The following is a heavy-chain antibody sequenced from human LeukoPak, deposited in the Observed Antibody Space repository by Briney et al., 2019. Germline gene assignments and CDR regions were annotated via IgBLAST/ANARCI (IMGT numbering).Heavy chain of an antibody. D-gene: IGHD2-2*01. J-gene: IGHJ5*02. Sequence: SETLSLTCTVSGGSISSSSYYWGWIRQPPGKGLEWIGSIYYSGSTYYNPSLKSRVTISVDTSKNQFSLKLSSVTAADTAVYYCARSTSADIVVVPAALPEYNWLDPWGQGTLVTVSS. CDR2: IYYSGST. CDR1: GGSISSSSYY. V-gene: IGHV4-39*01. CDR3: ARSTSADIVVVPAALPEYNWLDP.